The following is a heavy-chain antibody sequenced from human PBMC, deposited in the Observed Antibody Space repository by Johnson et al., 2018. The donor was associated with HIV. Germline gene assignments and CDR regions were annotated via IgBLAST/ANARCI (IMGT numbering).Heavy chain of an antibody. D-gene: IGHD2-2*02. CDR1: GFTFSSYA. J-gene: IGHJ3*02. Sequence: QVQLVESGGGVVQPGGSLRLSCVASGFTFSSYAMSWVRQAPGKGLEWVAVISYDGSNKYYADSVKGRFTISRDNSKNTLYLQMNSLRAEDTAVYYCAREKYTIHAFDIWGQGTMVTVSS. CDR3: AREKYTIHAFDI. CDR2: ISYDGSNK. V-gene: IGHV3-30*19.